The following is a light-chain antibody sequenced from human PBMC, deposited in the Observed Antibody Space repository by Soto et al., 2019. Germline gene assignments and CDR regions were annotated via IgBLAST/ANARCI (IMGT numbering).Light chain of an antibody. V-gene: IGKV1-13*02. CDR3: QQFDSFPLT. J-gene: IGKJ4*01. CDR2: DAS. Sequence: AIQLTQSPSSLSASVGDRVTITCRASQGISSALAWYQQRPGKAPKLLIYDASSLETGVPSRFSGYGSGTDFTLNISSLQPEEFATYYCQQFDSFPLTFGGGTKVEIK. CDR1: QGISSA.